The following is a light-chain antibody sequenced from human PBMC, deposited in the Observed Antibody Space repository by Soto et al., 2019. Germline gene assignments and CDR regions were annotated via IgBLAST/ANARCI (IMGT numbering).Light chain of an antibody. J-gene: IGKJ1*01. Sequence: EIVLTQSPGTLSLSPGERATLSCRASQSVSSSYLAWYQQKXXQAPRLLIYGASSRATGIPDRFSGSGXGTDFTLTISRLEPEDFAVYYCQQYGSSPWTFGQGTKVEIK. CDR2: GAS. V-gene: IGKV3-20*01. CDR3: QQYGSSPWT. CDR1: QSVSSSY.